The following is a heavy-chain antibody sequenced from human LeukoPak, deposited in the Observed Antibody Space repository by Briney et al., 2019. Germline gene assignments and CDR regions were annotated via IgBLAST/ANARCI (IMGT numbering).Heavy chain of an antibody. Sequence: PSETLSLTCTVSGGSISSGSYYWSWIRQPAGKGLEWIGRIYTSGSTDYNPSLKSRVTISVDTSKNQFSLKLSSVTAADTAVYYCARYSSSPLDYFDYWGQGTLVTVSS. V-gene: IGHV4-61*02. J-gene: IGHJ4*02. CDR1: GGSISSGSYY. CDR2: IYTSGST. CDR3: ARYSSSPLDYFDY. D-gene: IGHD6-13*01.